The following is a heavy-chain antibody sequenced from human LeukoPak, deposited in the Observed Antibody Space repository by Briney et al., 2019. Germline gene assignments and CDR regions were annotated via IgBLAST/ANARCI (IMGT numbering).Heavy chain of an antibody. CDR2: IDGDGTTA. CDR3: AREGSSNGFYYFDF. D-gene: IGHD5-18*01. V-gene: IGHV3-74*01. CDR1: GFTFSNYW. J-gene: IGHJ4*02. Sequence: GGSLRLSCAASGFTFSNYWMHWVRQAPGKGLVWVSRIDGDGTTANYAESVKGRFTISRDDAKSSLFLHMNSLRAEDTAVYYCAREGSSNGFYYFDFWGQGTLVTVSS.